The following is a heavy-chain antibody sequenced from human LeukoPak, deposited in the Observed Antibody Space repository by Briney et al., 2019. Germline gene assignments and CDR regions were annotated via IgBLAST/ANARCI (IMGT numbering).Heavy chain of an antibody. CDR1: GYSISSGYY. CDR3: AREVAMWDYVDAFDI. J-gene: IGHJ3*02. D-gene: IGHD1-26*01. CDR2: IYHSEST. V-gene: IGHV4-38-2*02. Sequence: PSETLSLTCTVSGYSISSGYYWGWIRQPPGKGLEWIGSIYHSESTYYNPSLKSRVTISVDTSKNQFSLKLSSVTAADTAVYYCAREVAMWDYVDAFDIWGQGTMVTVSS.